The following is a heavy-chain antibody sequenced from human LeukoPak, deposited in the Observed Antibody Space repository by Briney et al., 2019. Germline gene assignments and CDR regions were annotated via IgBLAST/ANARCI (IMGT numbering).Heavy chain of an antibody. CDR1: GYTLTELS. CDR3: ATAHSNYNYYGMDV. V-gene: IGHV1-24*01. D-gene: IGHD4-11*01. Sequence: ASVKVSCKVSGYTLTELSMHWVRLAPGKGLEWMGGFDPEDGETIYAQKFRGRVTMTEDTPTDAAYMELSSLRSEDTAVYYCATAHSNYNYYGMDVWGQGTTVTVSS. CDR2: FDPEDGET. J-gene: IGHJ6*02.